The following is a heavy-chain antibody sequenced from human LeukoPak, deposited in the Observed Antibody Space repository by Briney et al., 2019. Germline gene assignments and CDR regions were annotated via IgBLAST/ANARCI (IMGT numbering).Heavy chain of an antibody. CDR3: ARSPLKGAAGTFYYFDY. J-gene: IGHJ4*02. Sequence: AGGSLRLSCAASGFTFSSYAMHWVRQAPGKGLEWVAVISYDGSNKYYADSVKGRFTISRDNSKNTLYLQMNSLRAEDTAVYYCARSPLKGAAGTFYYFDYWGQGTLVTVSS. V-gene: IGHV3-30-3*01. CDR1: GFTFSSYA. D-gene: IGHD6-13*01. CDR2: ISYDGSNK.